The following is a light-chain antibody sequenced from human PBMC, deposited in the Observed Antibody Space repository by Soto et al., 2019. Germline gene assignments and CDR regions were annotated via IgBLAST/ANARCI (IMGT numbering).Light chain of an antibody. CDR1: QTLLRSSNNRNY. CDR3: QQYLDPLRT. Sequence: DVVMTQSPDSLAVSLGERATINCKSSQTLLRSSNNRNYLAWYQQKPGQPPKLLMYWASTRESGVPDRFSGRGSGTDFTLTISGLRAEDVAVYYCQQYLDPLRTLGGGTKVDIK. J-gene: IGKJ4*01. V-gene: IGKV4-1*01. CDR2: WAS.